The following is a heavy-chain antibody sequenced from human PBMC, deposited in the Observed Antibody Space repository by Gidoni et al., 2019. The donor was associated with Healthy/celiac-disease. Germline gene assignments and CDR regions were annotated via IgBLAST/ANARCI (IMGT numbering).Heavy chain of an antibody. D-gene: IGHD1-26*01. J-gene: IGHJ6*02. CDR2: VDPEAGET. CDR1: GYTLTDYY. CDR3: ATEPRFTPGSFYGMDV. V-gene: IGHV1-69-2*01. Sequence: EVPPLQSGAEVKKPGATVKISGKVSGYTLTDYYLHWVQQAPGKGLEWMGLVDPEAGETIYGGKFPGRIPLTADTSTNTGYLGLNRLQSGDTAVYYCATEPRFTPGSFYGMDVWGQGTTVTVSS.